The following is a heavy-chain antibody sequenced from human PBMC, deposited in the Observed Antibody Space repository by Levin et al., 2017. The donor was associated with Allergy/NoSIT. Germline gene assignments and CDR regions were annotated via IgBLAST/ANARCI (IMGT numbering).Heavy chain of an antibody. D-gene: IGHD3-16*01. CDR3: ARDISFGGSSPY. Sequence: GESLKISCAASGFTFSSYAMHWVRQAPGKGLEWVAVISYDGSNKYYADSVKGRFTISRDNSKNTLYLQMNSLRAEDTAVYYCARDISFGGSSPYWGQGTLVTVSS. V-gene: IGHV3-30*04. CDR2: ISYDGSNK. CDR1: GFTFSSYA. J-gene: IGHJ4*02.